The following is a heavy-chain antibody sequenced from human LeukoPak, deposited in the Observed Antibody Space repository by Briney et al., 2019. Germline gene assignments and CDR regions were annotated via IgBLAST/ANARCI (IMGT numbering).Heavy chain of an antibody. V-gene: IGHV1-24*01. CDR3: ATDQDYYDSSGYYRALDY. J-gene: IGHJ4*02. D-gene: IGHD3-22*01. CDR1: GYTLTELS. CDR2: FDPEDGET. Sequence: GASVNVSCRVSGYTLTELSMHWVRQAPGKGLEWVGGFDPEDGETIYAQKFQGRVTMTEDTSTDTAYMELSSLRSEDTAVYYCATDQDYYDSSGYYRALDYWGQGTLVTVSS.